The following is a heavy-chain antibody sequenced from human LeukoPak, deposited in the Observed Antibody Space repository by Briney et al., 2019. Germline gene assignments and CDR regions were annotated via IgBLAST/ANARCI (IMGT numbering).Heavy chain of an antibody. CDR2: ISGSGGST. CDR1: GFTFSSYA. J-gene: IGHJ4*02. V-gene: IGHV3-23*01. D-gene: IGHD2-2*01. CDR3: AKLSGTIVVPAAMNPFDY. Sequence: PGGSLRLSCAASGFTFSSYAMSWVRQAPGKGLEWVSAISGSGGSTYYADSVTGRVTISRDNSKNTLYLQMNSLRAEDTAVYYCAKLSGTIVVPAAMNPFDYWGQGTPVTVSS.